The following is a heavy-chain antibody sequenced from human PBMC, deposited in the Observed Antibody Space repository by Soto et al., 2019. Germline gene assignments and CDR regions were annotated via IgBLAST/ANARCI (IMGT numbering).Heavy chain of an antibody. Sequence: ASVKVSCKASGYTFTSYAMHWVRQAPGQRLEWMGWINAGNGNTKYSQKFQGRVTITRDTSASTAYMELSSLRSEDTAVYYCARGLNGYLHYFDFWGQGTLVTVSS. V-gene: IGHV1-3*01. CDR2: INAGNGNT. D-gene: IGHD5-18*01. CDR3: ARGLNGYLHYFDF. CDR1: GYTFTSYA. J-gene: IGHJ4*02.